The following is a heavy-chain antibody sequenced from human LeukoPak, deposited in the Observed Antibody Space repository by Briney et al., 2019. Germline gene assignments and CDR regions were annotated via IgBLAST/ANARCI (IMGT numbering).Heavy chain of an antibody. CDR3: ARAVWYYDSSGYAIGVYFDS. CDR2: IDTGSTTI. V-gene: IGHV3-48*01. J-gene: IGHJ4*02. CDR1: GFTFSSYS. D-gene: IGHD3-22*01. Sequence: GGSLRLSCAASGFTFSSYSMNWVRQAPGKGLEWVSYIDTGSTTINYADSLKGRFTISRDSAKNSLFLQMNSLRAEDTAVYYCARAVWYYDSSGYAIGVYFDSWGQGTLVTVSS.